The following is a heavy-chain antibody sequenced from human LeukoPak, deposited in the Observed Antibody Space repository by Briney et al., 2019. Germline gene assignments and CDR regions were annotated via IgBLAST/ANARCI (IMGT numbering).Heavy chain of an antibody. Sequence: PGGSLRLSCAASGFTFSSYAMSWVRQAPGKGLEWVSAISGSGGSTYYADSVKGRFTISRDNSKNTLYLRMNSLRAEDTAVYYCAKDGDSSGWLYNIYFDYWGQGTLVTVSS. CDR1: GFTFSSYA. D-gene: IGHD6-19*01. J-gene: IGHJ4*02. CDR3: AKDGDSSGWLYNIYFDY. V-gene: IGHV3-23*01. CDR2: ISGSGGST.